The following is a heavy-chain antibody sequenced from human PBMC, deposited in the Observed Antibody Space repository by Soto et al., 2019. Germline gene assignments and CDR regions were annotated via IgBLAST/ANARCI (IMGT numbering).Heavy chain of an antibody. Sequence: EVQLLESGGGLVQPGGSLRLSFAASGFTFSNYAMNWARQAPGKGLEWVSVISGSGGSTYYADSVKGRFTISRDNSKNTLYLQMNSLRAEDTAAYYCAKGSTYYYDSGAFYWDYWGQGTLVTVSS. CDR1: GFTFSNYA. V-gene: IGHV3-23*01. J-gene: IGHJ4*02. CDR2: ISGSGGST. CDR3: AKGSTYYYDSGAFYWDY. D-gene: IGHD3-22*01.